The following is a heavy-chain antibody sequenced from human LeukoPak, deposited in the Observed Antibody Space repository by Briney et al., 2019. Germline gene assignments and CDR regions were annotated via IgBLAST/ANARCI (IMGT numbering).Heavy chain of an antibody. CDR3: ARGVAVAVWSLYYFDY. Sequence: SETLSLTCTVSGGSISSYYWSWIRQPPGKGLEWIGYIYYSGSTNYNPSLKSRVTISVDTSKNQFSLKLSSVTAADTAVYYCARGVAVAVWSLYYFDYWGQGTLVTVSS. V-gene: IGHV4-59*01. J-gene: IGHJ4*02. CDR2: IYYSGST. CDR1: GGSISSYY. D-gene: IGHD6-19*01.